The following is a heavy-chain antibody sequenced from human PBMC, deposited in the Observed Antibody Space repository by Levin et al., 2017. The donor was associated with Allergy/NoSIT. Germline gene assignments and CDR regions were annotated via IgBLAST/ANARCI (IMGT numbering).Heavy chain of an antibody. V-gene: IGHV3-15*01. Sequence: PGGSLRLSCAASGFTFSNAWMSWVRQAPGKGLEWVGRIKSKTDGGTTDYAAPVKGRFTISRDDSKNTLYLQMHSLKTEDTAVYYCTTDWGGYGSYYYYGMDGWGQGTTVTVSS. CDR1: GFTFSNAW. CDR2: IKSKTDGGTT. J-gene: IGHJ6*02. D-gene: IGHD5-12*01. CDR3: TTDWGGYGSYYYYGMDG.